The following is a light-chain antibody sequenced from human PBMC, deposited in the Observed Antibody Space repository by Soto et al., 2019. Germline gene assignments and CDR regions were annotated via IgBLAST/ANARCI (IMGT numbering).Light chain of an antibody. V-gene: IGLV2-8*01. CDR2: EVS. CDR3: SSYAGANSVV. J-gene: IGLJ2*01. CDR1: SSDVGGYNY. Sequence: QSVLTQPPSASGSPGQSVTISCTGMSSDVGGYNYVSWYQQHPGKAPKLMIYEVSKRHSGVPDRFSGSKSGNTASLTVSGLKAEDEADYYCSSYAGANSVVFGGGTKLTVL.